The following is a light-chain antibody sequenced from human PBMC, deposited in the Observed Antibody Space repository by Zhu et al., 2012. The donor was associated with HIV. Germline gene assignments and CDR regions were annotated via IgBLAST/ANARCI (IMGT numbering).Light chain of an antibody. CDR2: GTS. J-gene: IGKJ4*01. CDR3: HQYGSSPLT. Sequence: EIVLTQSPGTLSLSPGESATLSCRASESVSSSFLAWHQQKPGQAPRLLIYGTSTRAIGIPDRFSGSGSGTDFSLTITSLEPEDFAVYYCHQYGSSPLTFGGGTKVDIK. V-gene: IGKV3-20*01. CDR1: ESVSSSF.